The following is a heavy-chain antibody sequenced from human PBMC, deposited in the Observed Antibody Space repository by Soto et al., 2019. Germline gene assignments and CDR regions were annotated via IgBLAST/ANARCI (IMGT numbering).Heavy chain of an antibody. CDR2: IYYSGST. CDR3: ARASFIVVVPAASYVWFDP. Sequence: SETLSLTCTVSGGSISSYYWSWIRQPPGKGLEWIGYIYYSGSTNYNPSLKSRVTISVDTSKNQFSLKLSSVTAADTAVYYCARASFIVVVPAASYVWFDPWGQGTLVTVPQ. V-gene: IGHV4-59*01. D-gene: IGHD2-2*01. J-gene: IGHJ5*02. CDR1: GGSISSYY.